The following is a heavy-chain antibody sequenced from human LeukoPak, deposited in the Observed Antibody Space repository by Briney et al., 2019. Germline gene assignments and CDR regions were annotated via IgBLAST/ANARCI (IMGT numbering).Heavy chain of an antibody. CDR2: ISCSGGST. CDR3: AKRYYYGSGSYFLERYTDYGMDV. CDR1: GYTYSSYA. D-gene: IGHD3-10*01. Sequence: PGGSLRLSCAASGYTYSSYAMSWVPQAPGKGLESVSAISCSGGSTYYADSVKGRFTISRDNSKNTLYLQMNSLRAEDTAVYYCAKRYYYGSGSYFLERYTDYGMDVWGQGTTVTVSS. J-gene: IGHJ6*02. V-gene: IGHV3-23*01.